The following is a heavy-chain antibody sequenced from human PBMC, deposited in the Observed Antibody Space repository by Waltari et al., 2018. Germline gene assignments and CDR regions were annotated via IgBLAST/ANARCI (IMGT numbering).Heavy chain of an antibody. J-gene: IGHJ4*02. CDR1: GFTFSGAT. CDR3: SPEGVITNYLDY. D-gene: IGHD3-10*01. CDR2: IRTKGNNYAT. V-gene: IGHV3-73*02. Sequence: EVQLVESGGGLVQPGGSLKLSCAASGFTFSGATIPWVRQAPGKGLEWVGRIRTKGNNYATTHAASVKGRFTISRDDTKNTAYLQMDSLKTEDTAVYYCSPEGVITNYLDYWGQGTLVTVSS.